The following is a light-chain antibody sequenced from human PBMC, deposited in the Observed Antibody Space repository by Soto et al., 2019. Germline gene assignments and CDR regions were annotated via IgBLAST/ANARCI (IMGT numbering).Light chain of an antibody. V-gene: IGLV2-14*03. J-gene: IGLJ1*01. CDR1: SRDVGAYDF. Sequence: QSALTQPASVSGSAGQSITISCTGTSRDVGAYDFVSWYQQHPGKAPKLMIYDVSNRPSGVSTRFSGSKSGNTASLTISGLQAEDEADYYCGSYTISSSRVFGTGTKLTV. CDR3: GSYTISSSRV. CDR2: DVS.